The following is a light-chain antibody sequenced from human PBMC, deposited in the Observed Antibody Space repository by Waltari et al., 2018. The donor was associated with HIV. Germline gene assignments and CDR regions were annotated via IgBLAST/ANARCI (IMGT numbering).Light chain of an antibody. CDR2: KDS. J-gene: IGLJ7*01. CDR1: VLPKQY. CDR3: QSADSSGTYAV. V-gene: IGLV3-25*03. Sequence: SYELTQPPSVSVSPGQTARITCSGDVLPKQYAYWYQQTPGQAPVVVISKDSERPSGFPERVSGSSSGTTVTLTISGVQAEDEADYYCQSADSSGTYAVFGGGTQLTVL.